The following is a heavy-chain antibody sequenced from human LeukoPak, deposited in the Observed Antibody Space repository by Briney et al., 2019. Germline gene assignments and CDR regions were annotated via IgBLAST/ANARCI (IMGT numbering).Heavy chain of an antibody. CDR2: IIPIFGTA. CDR3: ARDFGYSYGSFDY. J-gene: IGHJ4*02. D-gene: IGHD5-18*01. Sequence: ASVKVSCTASGGTFSSYAISWVRQAPGPGLESMGGIIPIFGTANYAQTFQGRVTITADESTSTAYMELSSLRSEDTAVYYCARDFGYSYGSFDYWGQGTLVTVSS. CDR1: GGTFSSYA. V-gene: IGHV1-69*13.